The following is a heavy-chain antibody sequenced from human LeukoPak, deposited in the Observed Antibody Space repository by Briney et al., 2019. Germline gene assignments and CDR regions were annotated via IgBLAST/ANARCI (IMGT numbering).Heavy chain of an antibody. V-gene: IGHV1-69*06. D-gene: IGHD7-27*01. CDR2: IMPISGTA. CDR3: ARSATGAPYYMDV. Sequence: SVKVSCKASGGTFSSYDISWVRQAPGQGLEWMGGIMPISGTANYAQKFQGRVTITADKPTNTAYMELSSLRSEDTAVYYCARSATGAPYYMDVWGKGTTVTISS. CDR1: GGTFSSYD. J-gene: IGHJ6*03.